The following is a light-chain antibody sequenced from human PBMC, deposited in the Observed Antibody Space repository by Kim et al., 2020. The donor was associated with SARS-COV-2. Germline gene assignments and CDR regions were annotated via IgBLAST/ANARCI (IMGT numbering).Light chain of an antibody. CDR2: KIS. J-gene: IGKJ2*03. CDR1: PTLVYIDGTTS. V-gene: IGKV2-30*01. CDR3: MQCTHWPNS. Sequence: QPSSLSCRSLPTLVYIDGTTSLNCFPQRPGPSPRRLLYKISYRDSGVPDRFSGSGSAPDFTLKLSRVEAKDVGVSYCMQCTHWPNSFGQGTKLEI.